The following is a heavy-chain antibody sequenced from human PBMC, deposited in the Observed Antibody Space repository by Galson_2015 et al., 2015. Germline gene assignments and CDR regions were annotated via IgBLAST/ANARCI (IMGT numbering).Heavy chain of an antibody. D-gene: IGHD4-11*01. CDR3: ARDHDYSNYYYYGMDV. CDR2: ISYDGSNK. J-gene: IGHJ6*02. CDR1: GFAFSSYA. V-gene: IGHV3-30-3*01. Sequence: SLRLSCAASGFAFSSYAIHWVRQAPGKGLEWVAVISYDGSNKYYADSVKGRFTISRDNSKNTLYLQMNSLRAEDTAVYYCARDHDYSNYYYYGMDVWGQGTTVTVSS.